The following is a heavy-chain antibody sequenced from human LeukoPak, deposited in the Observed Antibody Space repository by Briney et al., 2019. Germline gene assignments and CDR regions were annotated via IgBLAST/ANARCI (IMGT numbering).Heavy chain of an antibody. D-gene: IGHD3-16*02. V-gene: IGHV1-8*01. J-gene: IGHJ6*03. CDR2: MNPNSGNT. Sequence: GASVKVSCKASGYTFTSYDINWVRQATGQGLEWMGWMNPNSGNTGYAQKFQGRVTMTRNTSISTAYMELSSLRSEDTAVYYCARGALGLGELSFYYYYYMDVWGKGTTVTISS. CDR1: GYTFTSYD. CDR3: ARGALGLGELSFYYYYYMDV.